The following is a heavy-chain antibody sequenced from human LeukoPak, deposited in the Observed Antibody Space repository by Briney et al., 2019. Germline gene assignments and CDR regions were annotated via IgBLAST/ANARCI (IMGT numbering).Heavy chain of an antibody. V-gene: IGHV1-8*03. CDR3: AKEGCGGDCYLSAWFDP. CDR1: GYTFTSYD. J-gene: IGHJ5*02. CDR2: MNPNSGNT. Sequence: ASVKVSCKASGYTFTSYDINWVRQATGQGLEWMGWMNPNSGNTGYAQKFQGRVTITADESTSTAYMELSSLRSEDTAVYYCAKEGCGGDCYLSAWFDPWGQGTLVTVSS. D-gene: IGHD2-21*01.